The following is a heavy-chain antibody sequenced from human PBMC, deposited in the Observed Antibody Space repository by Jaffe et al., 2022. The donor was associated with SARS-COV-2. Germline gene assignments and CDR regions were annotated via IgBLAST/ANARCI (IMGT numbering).Heavy chain of an antibody. J-gene: IGHJ6*03. CDR1: GFTFSSYS. Sequence: EVQLVESGGGLVKPGGSLRLSCAASGFTFSSYSMNWVRQAPGKGLEWVSSISSSSSYIYYADSVKGRFTISRDNAKNSLYLQMNSLRAEDTAVYYCARDRRRDQLLYPHMDVWGKGTTVTVSS. D-gene: IGHD2-2*02. CDR3: ARDRRRDQLLYPHMDV. V-gene: IGHV3-21*01. CDR2: ISSSSSYI.